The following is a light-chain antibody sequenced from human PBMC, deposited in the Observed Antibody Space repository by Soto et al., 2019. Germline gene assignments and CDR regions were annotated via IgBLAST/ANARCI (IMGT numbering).Light chain of an antibody. CDR1: QSVSSN. CDR2: GAS. V-gene: IGKV3-15*01. J-gene: IGKJ1*01. Sequence: EIVMTQSPATLSVSPGERATLSCRASQSVSSNLAWYQQKPGQATRLLIYGASTRATGIPARFSGSGSGTEFTLTISSLQSEEFAVYYCQQYTNWPLWTFGQGTKVEIK. CDR3: QQYTNWPLWT.